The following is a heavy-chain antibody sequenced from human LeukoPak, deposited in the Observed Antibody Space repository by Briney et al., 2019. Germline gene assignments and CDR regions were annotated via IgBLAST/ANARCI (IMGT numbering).Heavy chain of an antibody. J-gene: IGHJ4*02. CDR3: AISSNPGGNDY. D-gene: IGHD3-16*01. CDR2: IYYSGST. Sequence: SWTLSLTCAVSGASISSSNWCSWVRQPPGKGLEWIGSIYYSGSTYYNPSLKSRVTISVDTSKNQFSLKLSSVTAADTAVYYCAISSNPGGNDYWGQGTLVTVSS. V-gene: IGHV4-4*02. CDR1: GASISSSNW.